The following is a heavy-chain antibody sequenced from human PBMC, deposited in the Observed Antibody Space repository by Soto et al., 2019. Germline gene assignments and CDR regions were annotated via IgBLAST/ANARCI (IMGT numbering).Heavy chain of an antibody. CDR3: ARVVHDFWSGYSLDY. D-gene: IGHD3-3*01. CDR1: GGSISSYY. CDR2: IFYSGST. V-gene: IGHV4-59*12. J-gene: IGHJ4*02. Sequence: PSETLSLTCTVSGGSISSYYWSWIRQPPGKGLEWIGYIFYSGSTNYNPSLKTRVTISVDKSKNQFSLKLISVTAADTAVYYCARVVHDFWSGYSLDYWGQGTLVTVSS.